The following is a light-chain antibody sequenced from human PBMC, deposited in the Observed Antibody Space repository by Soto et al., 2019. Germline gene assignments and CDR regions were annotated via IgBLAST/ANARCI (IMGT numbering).Light chain of an antibody. CDR2: GAS. J-gene: IGKJ1*01. CDR3: QQYGTSPWT. Sequence: EIVLTQSPGTLSLSPGERATLSCRASQSVSSSYLAWYQQKPGQAPRLLIHGASSRATGIPDRFSGSGSGTDFTLTISRLEPVDFAVYYCQQYGTSPWTFGQGTKVEIK. CDR1: QSVSSSY. V-gene: IGKV3-20*01.